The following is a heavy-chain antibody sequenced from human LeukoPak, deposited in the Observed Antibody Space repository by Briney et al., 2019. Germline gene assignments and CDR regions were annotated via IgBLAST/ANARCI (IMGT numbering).Heavy chain of an antibody. V-gene: IGHV1-2*02. Sequence: ASVKISCKASGYTFTAYYMHCVRHAPGQRLEWMVWINPNSGGTNYAPRFQDRVTMTRDTSISTASMELSRLTSADTAVYYCARDGEYGTGSYYRGCFDYWGQGTLVTVSS. J-gene: IGHJ4*02. CDR2: INPNSGGT. CDR1: GYTFTAYY. D-gene: IGHD3-10*01. CDR3: ARDGEYGTGSYYRGCFDY.